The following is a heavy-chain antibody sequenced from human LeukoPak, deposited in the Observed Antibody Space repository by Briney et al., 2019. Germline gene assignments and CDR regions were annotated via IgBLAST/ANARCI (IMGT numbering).Heavy chain of an antibody. CDR2: ISSSGTTI. CDR1: GFTLGSFS. V-gene: IGHV3-48*02. Sequence: GGSLRLSCGASGFTLGSFSMNWVRQAPGKGLEGLSYISSSGTTIYYADSVKGRLTVSRDNAKNSVYLQMSSLRDNDTAVYYCARERAAVYYGSGSYNPYGMDVWGQGTTVTVSS. J-gene: IGHJ6*02. CDR3: ARERAAVYYGSGSYNPYGMDV. D-gene: IGHD3-10*01.